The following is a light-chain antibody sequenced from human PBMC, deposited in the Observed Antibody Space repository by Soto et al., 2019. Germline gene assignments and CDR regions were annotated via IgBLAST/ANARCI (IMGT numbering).Light chain of an antibody. Sequence: QSVLTQPRSASGTPGQRVTISCSGSGSNIAFDTVDWYQQLPGAAPKLLIYSNSQRPLGVPVRFSGSKSGTSASLAISGLQSEDEADYYCAAWDGSVYVFGIGTKVTVL. CDR2: SNS. CDR3: AAWDGSVYV. CDR1: GSNIAFDT. J-gene: IGLJ1*01. V-gene: IGLV1-44*01.